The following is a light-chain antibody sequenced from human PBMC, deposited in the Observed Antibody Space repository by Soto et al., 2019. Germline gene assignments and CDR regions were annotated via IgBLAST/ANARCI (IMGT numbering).Light chain of an antibody. V-gene: IGKV1-17*01. CDR2: AAS. J-gene: IGKJ4*01. CDR1: QGIRDD. CDR3: LQHNSYPLP. Sequence: DIQVTQSPSSLSASVGDRVTITCRASQGIRDDVGWYQQRPGKAPKHLIYAASTLQSGVPSRFSGSASGTEFVLTISTLQPEDFATYYCLQHNSYPLPFGGGTKVEIK.